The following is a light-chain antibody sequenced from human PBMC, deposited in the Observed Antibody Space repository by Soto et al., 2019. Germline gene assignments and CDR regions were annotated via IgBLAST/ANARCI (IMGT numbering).Light chain of an antibody. CDR1: QSVSTY. V-gene: IGKV3-11*01. CDR3: QQRHSWVT. CDR2: DAS. J-gene: IGKJ5*01. Sequence: IVLTQSPATLSLSPGERATLSCRASQSVSTYLAWFQQKPGQAPRLLIYDASTRATGIPARFSGSGSGTDFTLTISMLEHEDCAIYYCQQRHSWVTFGQGTRLEIK.